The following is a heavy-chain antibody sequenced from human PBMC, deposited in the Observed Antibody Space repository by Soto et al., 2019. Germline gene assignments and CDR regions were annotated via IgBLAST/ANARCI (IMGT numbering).Heavy chain of an antibody. Sequence: QVHLVQSGAEVKKPGASVKVSCQGSGYAFTTYGITWVRQAPGQGLEWMGWISAHNGNTNYAQKLQGRLTVTRDTSTSTAYMELRSLRYDDTAVYYGARGRYGDYWGQGALVTVSS. CDR2: ISAHNGNT. CDR3: ARGRYGDY. D-gene: IGHD1-1*01. V-gene: IGHV1-18*01. CDR1: GYAFTTYG. J-gene: IGHJ4*02.